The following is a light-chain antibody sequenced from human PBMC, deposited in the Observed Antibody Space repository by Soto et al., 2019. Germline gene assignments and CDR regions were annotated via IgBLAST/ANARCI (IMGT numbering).Light chain of an antibody. CDR3: CSYAGRYSWV. J-gene: IGLJ3*02. V-gene: IGLV2-11*01. Sequence: QSVLTQPRSVSGSPGQSVTISCTGTSNDVGAYNYVSWYKQHPGKAPKFIIYDVSERPSGVPDRFSGSKSDNTAFLTISGLQAEDEADYYCCSYAGRYSWVFGGGTKLTVL. CDR1: SNDVGAYNY. CDR2: DVS.